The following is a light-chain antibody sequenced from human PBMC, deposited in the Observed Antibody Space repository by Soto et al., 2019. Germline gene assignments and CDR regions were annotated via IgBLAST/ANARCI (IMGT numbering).Light chain of an antibody. J-gene: IGLJ2*01. CDR3: AAWDDSLSGVV. Sequence: QSARTQPPSASGTPGQRVTISCSGSSSNIGSNYVYWYQQLPGTAPKLLIYRNNQWPSGVPDRFSGSKSGTSASLAISGLRSEDEADYYCAAWDDSLSGVVFGGGTKVTVL. V-gene: IGLV1-47*01. CDR2: RNN. CDR1: SSNIGSNY.